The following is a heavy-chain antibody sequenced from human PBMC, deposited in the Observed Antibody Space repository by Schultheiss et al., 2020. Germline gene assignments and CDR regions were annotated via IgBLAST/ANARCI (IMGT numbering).Heavy chain of an antibody. D-gene: IGHD6-13*01. CDR1: GFTFSSYG. V-gene: IGHV3-33*01. CDR3: AREMASSSWYDY. CDR2: IWYDGSNK. Sequence: GGSLRLSCAASGFTFSSYGMHWVRQAPGKGLEWVAVIWYDGSNKYYADSVKGRFTISRDNSKNTLYLQMNSLRAEDTAVYYCAREMASSSWYDYWGQGTLVNGSS. J-gene: IGHJ4*02.